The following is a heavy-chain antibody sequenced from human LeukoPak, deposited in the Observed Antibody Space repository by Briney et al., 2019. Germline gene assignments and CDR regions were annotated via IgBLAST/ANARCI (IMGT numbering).Heavy chain of an antibody. CDR1: GYTLTELS. CDR3: ATVLLGYCSGGSCYWFDP. V-gene: IGHV1-24*01. CDR2: FDPEDGET. Sequence: GASVKVSCKVSGYTLTELSMHWVRQAPGKGLEWMGGFDPEDGETIYAQKFQSRVTMTEDTSTDTAYMELSSLRSEDTAVYYCATVLLGYCSGGSCYWFDPWGQGTLVTVSS. D-gene: IGHD2-15*01. J-gene: IGHJ5*02.